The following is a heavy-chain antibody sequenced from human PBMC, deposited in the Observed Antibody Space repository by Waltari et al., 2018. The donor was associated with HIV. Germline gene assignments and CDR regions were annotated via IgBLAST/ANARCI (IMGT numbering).Heavy chain of an antibody. Sequence: QVQLQESGPGLVKPSETLSLICTVSHGSIRSYSWSWIRQPPGKGLEWIGHICYSGSTNYNPSLKSRVTISVDTSKNQFSLRLTSVTAADTAVYYCVRGRQYISSSYFDPWGQGTLVTVSS. J-gene: IGHJ5*02. V-gene: IGHV4-59*01. CDR1: HGSIRSYS. D-gene: IGHD6-19*01. CDR3: VRGRQYISSSYFDP. CDR2: ICYSGST.